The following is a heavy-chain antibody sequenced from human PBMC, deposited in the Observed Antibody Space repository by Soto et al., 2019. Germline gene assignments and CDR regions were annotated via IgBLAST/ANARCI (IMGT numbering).Heavy chain of an antibody. J-gene: IGHJ5*02. V-gene: IGHV4-59*08. D-gene: IGHD6-6*01. CDR2: IYHSGSA. Sequence: SETLSLTCTVSGGSISTDYWSWIRQPPGKALEWIGYIYHSGSANYNPSLKSRVTISVGTSKSQFSLKLTSVTAADTAVYYCAKYAPYSTSSKWFDPWGRGTLVTVS. CDR1: GGSISTDY. CDR3: AKYAPYSTSSKWFDP.